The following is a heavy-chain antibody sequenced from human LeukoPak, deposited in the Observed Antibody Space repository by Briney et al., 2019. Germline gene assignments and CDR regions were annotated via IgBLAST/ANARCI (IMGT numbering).Heavy chain of an antibody. CDR1: GGSISTYY. CDR2: IYYTGST. CDR3: ATGSRVADAFDI. J-gene: IGHJ3*02. D-gene: IGHD4-23*01. Sequence: SETLSLTCTVSGGSISTYYWTWIRQPPGKGLEWIGYIYYTGSTNYNPSLKSRVTISLDTSKNQFSLKLTSVTAADTAVYYCATGSRVADAFDIWGQGTMVTVSS. V-gene: IGHV4-59*08.